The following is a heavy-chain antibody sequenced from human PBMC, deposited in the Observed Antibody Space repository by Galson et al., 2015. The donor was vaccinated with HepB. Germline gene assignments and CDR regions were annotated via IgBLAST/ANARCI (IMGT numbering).Heavy chain of an antibody. CDR1: GFTFGTSW. CDR3: ARGAPLVTYYFDY. Sequence: SLRLSCAASGFTFGTSWVRWVRQAPGEGLVWVSRISGDGSSTRYAASVKGRFTISRGNAKNTLYLQMNSLRVEDTAVYYCARGAPLVTYYFDYWGQGILVTVSS. CDR2: ISGDGSST. J-gene: IGHJ4*02. V-gene: IGHV3-74*01. D-gene: IGHD2/OR15-2a*01.